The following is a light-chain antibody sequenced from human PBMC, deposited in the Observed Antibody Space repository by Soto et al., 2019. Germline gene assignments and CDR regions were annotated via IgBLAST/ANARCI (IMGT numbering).Light chain of an antibody. Sequence: QSVLTQPPSVSETPGQRVTISCSGSSSNIGSNTVNWYRQLPETAPKLLIYSNTQRPSGVPDRFSGSKSGTSASLAISGLQSEDEADYYCAVWVDSLNGCVFGTGTKLTVL. J-gene: IGLJ1*01. CDR3: AVWVDSLNGCV. CDR2: SNT. CDR1: SSNIGSNT. V-gene: IGLV1-44*01.